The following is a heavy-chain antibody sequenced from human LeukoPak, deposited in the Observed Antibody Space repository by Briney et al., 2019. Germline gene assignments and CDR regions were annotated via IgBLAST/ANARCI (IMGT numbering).Heavy chain of an antibody. CDR3: AKYCSSTSCHYYYYMDV. D-gene: IGHD2-2*01. V-gene: IGHV3-21*01. CDR2: ITSSSSYI. Sequence: PGGSLRLSCATSGFTFSRYNMNWVRQAPVKGLEWVSSITSSSSYIYYADSVKGRFTISRDNSKNTLYLQMNSLRAEDTAVYYCAKYCSSTSCHYYYYMDVWGKGTTVTISS. J-gene: IGHJ6*03. CDR1: GFTFSRYN.